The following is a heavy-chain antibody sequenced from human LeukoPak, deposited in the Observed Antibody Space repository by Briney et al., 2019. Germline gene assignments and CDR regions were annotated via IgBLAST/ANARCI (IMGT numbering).Heavy chain of an antibody. CDR1: GFTFSSYW. Sequence: GGSLRLSCAASGFTFSSYWMSWVRQAPGKGPEWVANIKQDGSEKYYVDSVKGRFTISRDNAKNSLYLQMNSLRAEDTAVYYCARDSYDSSGYYTSWGQGTLVTVSS. V-gene: IGHV3-7*01. CDR2: IKQDGSEK. D-gene: IGHD3-22*01. J-gene: IGHJ4*02. CDR3: ARDSYDSSGYYTS.